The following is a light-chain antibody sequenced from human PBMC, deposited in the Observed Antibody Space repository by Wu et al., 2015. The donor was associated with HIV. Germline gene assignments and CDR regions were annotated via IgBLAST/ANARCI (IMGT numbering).Light chain of an antibody. CDR3: QQYYTYPLT. J-gene: IGKJ4*01. CDR1: QGISSY. V-gene: IGKV1-9*01. CDR2: AAS. Sequence: DIQMTQSPSSLSASVGDRVTITCRASQGISSYLAWYQQKPGKAPKLLIYAASTLQSGVPSRFSGSGSGTDFTLTINCLQSEDFATYYCQQYYTYPLTFGGGTKVEIK.